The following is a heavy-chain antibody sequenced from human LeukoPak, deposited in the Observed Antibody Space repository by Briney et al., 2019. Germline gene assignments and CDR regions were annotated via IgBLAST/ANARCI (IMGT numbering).Heavy chain of an antibody. CDR1: GYTFTNYY. V-gene: IGHV1-46*01. Sequence: GASVKVSCKASGYTFTNYYMHWVRQAPGPGLEWMGIINPSGGSTSYAQKFQGRVAMTRDTSTSTVFMEMSSLRSEDTAVYYCARDSLDSSGFYHLFDYWGQGTLVTVSS. CDR3: ARDSLDSSGFYHLFDY. CDR2: INPSGGST. J-gene: IGHJ4*02. D-gene: IGHD3-22*01.